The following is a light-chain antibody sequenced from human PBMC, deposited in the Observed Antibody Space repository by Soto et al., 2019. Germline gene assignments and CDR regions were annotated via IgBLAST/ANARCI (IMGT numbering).Light chain of an antibody. CDR3: QQYNNWPPWT. J-gene: IGKJ1*01. CDR2: DAS. V-gene: IGKV3-15*01. CDR1: QSFNSIY. Sequence: EIVLTQSPGTLSLSPGERATLSCRASQSFNSIYLAWYQQKPGQAPRLLMYDASTRATGIPARFSGSGSGTEFTLTISSLQSEDFAVYYCQQYNNWPPWTFGQGTKVDIK.